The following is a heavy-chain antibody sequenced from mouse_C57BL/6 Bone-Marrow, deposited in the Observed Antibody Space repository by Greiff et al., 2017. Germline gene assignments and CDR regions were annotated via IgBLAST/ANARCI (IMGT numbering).Heavy chain of an antibody. V-gene: IGHV6-3*01. J-gene: IGHJ2*01. Sequence: DVKLVQSGGGLVQPGGSMKLSCVASGFTFSNYWMNWVRQSPEQGLEWVAQIRLKSDNYATHYAVSVKGRFTISRDDSKSSLYLQMYNLSADDTGIYYCTRQGFDYWGQGTTLTVSS. D-gene: IGHD3-2*01. CDR3: TRQGFDY. CDR2: IRLKSDNYAT. CDR1: GFTFSNYW.